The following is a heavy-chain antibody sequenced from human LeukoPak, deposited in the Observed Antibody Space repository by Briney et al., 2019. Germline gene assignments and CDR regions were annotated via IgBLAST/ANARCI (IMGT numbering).Heavy chain of an antibody. CDR2: IYYSGST. CDR3: ARAPMTTVTPYYYYYCGMDV. V-gene: IGHV4-59*12. J-gene: IGHJ6*02. CDR1: GGSISSYY. D-gene: IGHD4-17*01. Sequence: PSETLSLTCTVSGGSISSYYWSWIRQPPGKGLGWIGYIYYSGSTNYNPSLKSRVTISVDTSKNQFSLKLSSVTAADTAVYYCARAPMTTVTPYYYYYCGMDVWGQGTTVTVSS.